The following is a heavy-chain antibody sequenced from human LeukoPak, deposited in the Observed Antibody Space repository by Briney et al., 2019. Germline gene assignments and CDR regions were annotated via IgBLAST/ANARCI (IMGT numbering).Heavy chain of an antibody. CDR2: ISSSSSYI. CDR3: ARDPAYCGGDCYLPRDY. V-gene: IGHV3-21*01. J-gene: IGHJ4*02. Sequence: PGGSLRLSCAASGFTFSSYSMNWVRQAPGKGLEWVSSISSSSSYIYYADSVKGRFTISRDNAKNSLYLQMNSLRAEDTAVYYCARDPAYCGGDCYLPRDYWGQGTLVTVSS. D-gene: IGHD2-21*02. CDR1: GFTFSSYS.